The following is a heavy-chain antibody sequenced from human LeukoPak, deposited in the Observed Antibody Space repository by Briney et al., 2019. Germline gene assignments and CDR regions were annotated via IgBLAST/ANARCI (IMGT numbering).Heavy chain of an antibody. CDR1: GFTFSSYW. D-gene: IGHD1-1*01. Sequence: SGGSLRLSCAASGFTFSSYWMSWVRQAPGKGLEWAANIKQGGSEKFYVDSVKGRFTISRDNAKKSLYLQMNSLRAEDTAVYYCARDTRGYFDLWGRGTQVTVSS. CDR3: ARDTRGYFDL. V-gene: IGHV3-7*04. CDR2: IKQGGSEK. J-gene: IGHJ2*01.